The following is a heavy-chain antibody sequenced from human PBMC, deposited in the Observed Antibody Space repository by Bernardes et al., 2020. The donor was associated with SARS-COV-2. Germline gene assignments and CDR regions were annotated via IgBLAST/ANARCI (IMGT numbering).Heavy chain of an antibody. J-gene: IGHJ4*02. CDR2: ISFDGTTE. CDR1: GFTFSNYA. CDR3: AREWEGYNSSLFDF. D-gene: IGHD6-19*01. V-gene: IGHV3-30-3*01. Sequence: GGSLRLSCAVSGFTFSNYAMHWVRQAPGKGLEWVAIISFDGTTEYNADSVKGRFTISRDNSKNTLFLQMNSLTTEDTAVYFCAREWEGYNSSLFDFWGQRTLVTVSS.